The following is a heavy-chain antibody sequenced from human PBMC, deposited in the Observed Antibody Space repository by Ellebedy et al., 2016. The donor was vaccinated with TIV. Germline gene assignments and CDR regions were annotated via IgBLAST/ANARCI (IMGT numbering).Heavy chain of an antibody. V-gene: IGHV3-48*03. D-gene: IGHD6-19*01. Sequence: PGGSLRLSCAASTFSFSTYDMNWFRQAPGKRLEWLSFISSSAGVIKYADSVRGRFTISRDHAKNSLYLQMNSLRAEDTAVYYCASDSLDSSGWYCCGSWGQGTLVTVSS. CDR2: ISSSAGVI. J-gene: IGHJ5*02. CDR1: TFSFSTYD. CDR3: ASDSLDSSGWYCCGS.